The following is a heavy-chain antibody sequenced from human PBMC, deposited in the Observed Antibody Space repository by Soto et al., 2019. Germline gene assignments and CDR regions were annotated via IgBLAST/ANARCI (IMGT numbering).Heavy chain of an antibody. CDR1: CFTFIKYG. D-gene: IGHD1-1*01. Sequence: ASVKASCKASCFTFIKYGFTWVRQAPVQGLEWMGWISAYNGDTHYAQKLQGRVTLTTDTSTSTAYMELRSLRSDDTAVYYCARGVASNPLAGHWFDPWGHGTLVTVSS. CDR2: ISAYNGDT. V-gene: IGHV1-18*04. CDR3: ARGVASNPLAGHWFDP. J-gene: IGHJ5*02.